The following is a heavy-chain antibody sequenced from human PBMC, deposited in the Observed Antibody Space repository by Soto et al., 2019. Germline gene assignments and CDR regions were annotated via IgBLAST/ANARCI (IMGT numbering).Heavy chain of an antibody. V-gene: IGHV1-69*12. CDR1: GGTFSSYA. Sequence: QVQLVQSGAEVKKPGSSVKVSCKASGGTFSSYAISWVRQAPGQGLEWMGGIIHIFGTANYAQKFQGRVTITADESTSTAYMELSSLRSEDTAVYYCARVEPKYSSGWYGHFDYWGQGTLVTVSS. J-gene: IGHJ4*02. CDR3: ARVEPKYSSGWYGHFDY. D-gene: IGHD6-19*01. CDR2: IIHIFGTA.